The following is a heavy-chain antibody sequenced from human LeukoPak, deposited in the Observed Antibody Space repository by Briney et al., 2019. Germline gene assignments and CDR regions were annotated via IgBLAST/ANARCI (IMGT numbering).Heavy chain of an antibody. D-gene: IGHD3-3*01. J-gene: IGHJ3*02. Sequence: SDPLSLTCTVSGSRISRGGYKWSWIRQHPGKGLEWIGYIYYSGSTYYNPSLKSRVTISVDTSKNQFSLKLSSVTAADTAVYYCARVGDAFDIWGQGTMVTVSS. V-gene: IGHV4-31*03. CDR3: ARVGDAFDI. CDR2: IYYSGST. CDR1: GSRISRGGYK.